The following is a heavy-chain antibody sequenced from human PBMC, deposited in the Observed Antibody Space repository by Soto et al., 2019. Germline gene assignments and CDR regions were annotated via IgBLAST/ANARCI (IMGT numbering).Heavy chain of an antibody. J-gene: IGHJ6*02. D-gene: IGHD6-6*01. CDR2: IDWDDDK. V-gene: IGHV2-70*01. CDR3: ARIRESRPRYYYYGMDV. CDR1: GFSLSTSGMC. Sequence: ESGPTLVNPTQTLTLTCTFSGFSLSTSGMCVSWIRQPPGKALEWLALIDWDDDKYYSTSLKTRLTISKDTSKNQVVLTMTNMDPVDTATYYCARIRESRPRYYYYGMDVWGQGTTVTVSS.